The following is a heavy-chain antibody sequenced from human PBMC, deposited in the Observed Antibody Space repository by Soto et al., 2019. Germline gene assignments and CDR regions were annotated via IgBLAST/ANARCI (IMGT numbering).Heavy chain of an antibody. CDR1: GFTVSSNY. CDR2: ISGSGGST. D-gene: IGHD3-22*01. Sequence: PGGSLRLSCAASGFTVSSNYMSWVRQAPGKGLEWVSVISGSGGSTYYADSVKGRFTISRDNSKNTLYLQMNSLRAEDTAVYYCAKDQRYYDSSGLYYYYYGMDVWGQGTTVTVSS. J-gene: IGHJ6*02. V-gene: IGHV3-23*01. CDR3: AKDQRYYDSSGLYYYYYGMDV.